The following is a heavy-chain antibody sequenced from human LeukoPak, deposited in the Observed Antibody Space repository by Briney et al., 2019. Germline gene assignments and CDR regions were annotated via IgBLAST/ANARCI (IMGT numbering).Heavy chain of an antibody. CDR2: INPNSGDT. CDR1: GYTFTGYY. D-gene: IGHD3-22*01. Sequence: ASVKVSCKASGYTFTGYYMHWVRQAPGQGLEWMGRINPNSGDTYYAQKFQGRVTMTRDTSISTAYMELSRLRSDDTAIYYCAREGFPYDGSGAYDYWGLGTLAAVSS. CDR3: AREGFPYDGSGAYDY. V-gene: IGHV1-2*06. J-gene: IGHJ4*02.